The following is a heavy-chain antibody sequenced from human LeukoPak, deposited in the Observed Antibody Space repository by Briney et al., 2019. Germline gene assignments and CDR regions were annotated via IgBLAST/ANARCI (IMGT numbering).Heavy chain of an antibody. CDR1: GYTFTRYA. CDR2: INPNTGNP. CDR3: AIDQPVAGVSNFDS. J-gene: IGHJ4*02. D-gene: IGHD6-19*01. V-gene: IGHV7-4-1*02. Sequence: ASVKVSCKASGYTFTRYAMNWLRQAPAQGLEWMGWINPNTGNPTYAQAFTGRFVFSLDTSVSTAYLQISSLNTEDTAVYYCAIDQPVAGVSNFDSWGQGTLVTVSS.